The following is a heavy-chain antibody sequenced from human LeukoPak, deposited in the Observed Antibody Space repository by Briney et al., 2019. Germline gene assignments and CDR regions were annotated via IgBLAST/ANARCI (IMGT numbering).Heavy chain of an antibody. CDR2: ISAYNGNT. CDR1: GYTFTSYG. Sequence: GASVKVSCKTSGYTFTSYGISWVRQAPGQGLEWMGWISAYNGNTNYAQRLQGRVTMTTDTSTSTAYMELRSLRSDDTAVYYCARGWGVIEGYWSDPWGQGTLVTVSS. D-gene: IGHD3-10*01. CDR3: ARGWGVIEGYWSDP. J-gene: IGHJ5*02. V-gene: IGHV1-18*01.